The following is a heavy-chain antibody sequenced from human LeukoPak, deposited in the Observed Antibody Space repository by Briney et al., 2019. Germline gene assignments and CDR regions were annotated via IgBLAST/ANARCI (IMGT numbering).Heavy chain of an antibody. D-gene: IGHD3-22*01. CDR1: GYTFTSYG. Sequence: ASVKVSCKASGYTFTSYGISWVRQAPGQGLEWMGWISAYNGNTNYAQKLQGRVTMTTDTSTSTAYMELRSLGSDDTAVYYCAREHWYYYDSSGYPDYYYYGMDVWGQGTTVTVSS. V-gene: IGHV1-18*01. CDR3: AREHWYYYDSSGYPDYYYYGMDV. CDR2: ISAYNGNT. J-gene: IGHJ6*02.